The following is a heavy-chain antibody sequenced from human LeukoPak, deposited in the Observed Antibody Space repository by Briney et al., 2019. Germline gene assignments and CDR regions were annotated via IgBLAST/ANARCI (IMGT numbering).Heavy chain of an antibody. CDR2: IKQDGSEK. Sequence: GGSLRLSCAASGFTFSSYWMSWVRQAPGKGLEWVANIKQDGSEKYYVDSVKGRSTISRDNAKNSLYLQMNSLRAEDTAVYYCARVAVVRYFDYWGQGTLVTVSS. CDR3: ARVAVVRYFDY. V-gene: IGHV3-7*01. D-gene: IGHD4-23*01. J-gene: IGHJ4*02. CDR1: GFTFSSYW.